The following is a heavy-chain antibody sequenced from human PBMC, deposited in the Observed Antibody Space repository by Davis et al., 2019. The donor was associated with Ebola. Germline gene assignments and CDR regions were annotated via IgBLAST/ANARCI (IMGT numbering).Heavy chain of an antibody. CDR3: ATAVAGPTYYYYGMDV. V-gene: IGHV4-34*01. CDR2: INHSGST. CDR1: GGSFSGYY. J-gene: IGHJ6*04. D-gene: IGHD6-19*01. Sequence: PSETLSLTCAVYGGSFSGYYWSWIRQPPGKGLEWIGEINHSGSTNYNPSLKSRVTISVDTSKNQFSLKLSSVTAADTAVYYCATAVAGPTYYYYGMDVWGKGTTVTVSS.